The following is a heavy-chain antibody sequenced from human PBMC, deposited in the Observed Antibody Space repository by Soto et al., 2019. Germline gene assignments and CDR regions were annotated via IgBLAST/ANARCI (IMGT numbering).Heavy chain of an antibody. D-gene: IGHD6-13*01. Sequence: QVQLVESGGGVVQPRRSLRLSCAASGFTFTNYGMHWVRQAPGKGLEWVAVIWYDGSNKYYADSVKGRFTISRDNSKNTLYLQMNSLSAEDTAVYYCAREQQQLFDYWGQGTLVTVSS. J-gene: IGHJ4*02. CDR2: IWYDGSNK. CDR1: GFTFTNYG. V-gene: IGHV3-33*01. CDR3: AREQQQLFDY.